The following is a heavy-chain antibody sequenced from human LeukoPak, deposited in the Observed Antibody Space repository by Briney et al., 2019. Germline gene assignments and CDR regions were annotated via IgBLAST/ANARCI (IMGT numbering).Heavy chain of an antibody. Sequence: GSLRLSCAASGFTFSNHWMSWVRQPPGKGLEWIGEINHSGSTNYNPSLKSRVTISVDTSKNQFSLKLSSVTAADTAVYYCARGRRYYDSSGYPTYFDYWGQGTLVTVSS. CDR2: INHSGST. V-gene: IGHV4-34*01. D-gene: IGHD3-22*01. CDR1: GFTFSNHW. CDR3: ARGRRYYDSSGYPTYFDY. J-gene: IGHJ4*02.